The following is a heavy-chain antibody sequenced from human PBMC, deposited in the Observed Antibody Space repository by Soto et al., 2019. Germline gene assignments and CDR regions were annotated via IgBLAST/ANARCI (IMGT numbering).Heavy chain of an antibody. J-gene: IGHJ6*03. Sequence: PSETLSLTCTVSGGSISSYYWSWIRQPPGKGLEWIGYIYYSGSTNYNPSLKSRDTISVDTSKNQFSLKLSSVTAADTAVYYCARDKGPYYYYYMDVWGKGTTVTGSS. CDR1: GGSISSYY. CDR3: ARDKGPYYYYYMDV. CDR2: IYYSGST. V-gene: IGHV4-59*01.